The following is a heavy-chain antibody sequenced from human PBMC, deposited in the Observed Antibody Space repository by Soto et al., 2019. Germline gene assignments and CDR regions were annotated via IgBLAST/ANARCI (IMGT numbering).Heavy chain of an antibody. Sequence: SETLCLTCTVSGGSIGSYYWSWIRQPPGKGLEWIGYIYYSGSTNYNPSLKSRVTISVDTSKNQFSLKLSSVTAADTAVYYCARDRGLIAAAGTFWFDPWGQGTLVTVSS. CDR3: ARDRGLIAAAGTFWFDP. J-gene: IGHJ5*02. CDR1: GGSIGSYY. CDR2: IYYSGST. V-gene: IGHV4-59*01. D-gene: IGHD6-13*01.